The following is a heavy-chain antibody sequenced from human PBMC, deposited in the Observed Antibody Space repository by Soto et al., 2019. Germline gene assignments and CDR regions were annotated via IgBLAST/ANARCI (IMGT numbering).Heavy chain of an antibody. J-gene: IGHJ4*02. CDR1: GYTFTSYG. V-gene: IGHV1-18*01. Sequence: ASVKVSCKASGYTFTSYGISWVRQAPGQGLEWMGWISAYNGNTNYAQKLQGRVTRTTDTSTSTAYMELRSLRSDDTAVYYCARGVLREQLVPFDYWGQGTLVTVSS. D-gene: IGHD6-6*01. CDR2: ISAYNGNT. CDR3: ARGVLREQLVPFDY.